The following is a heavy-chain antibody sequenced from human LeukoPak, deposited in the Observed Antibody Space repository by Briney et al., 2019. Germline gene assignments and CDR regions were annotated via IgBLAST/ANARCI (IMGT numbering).Heavy chain of an antibody. CDR3: ARDHGSSGYYHNIDY. D-gene: IGHD3-22*01. V-gene: IGHV3-30-3*01. Sequence: GRSLRLSCAAPGFTFSNYAMHWVRQAPGKGLEWVAVISYDGSNKHYADSVKGRFTISRDNSKNTLYLQMNSLRAEDTAFYYCARDHGSSGYYHNIDYWGQGTLVTVSS. CDR2: ISYDGSNK. CDR1: GFTFSNYA. J-gene: IGHJ4*02.